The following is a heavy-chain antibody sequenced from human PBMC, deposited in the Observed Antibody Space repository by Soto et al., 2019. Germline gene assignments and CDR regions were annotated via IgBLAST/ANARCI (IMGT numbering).Heavy chain of an antibody. CDR3: ARAARYFDWLLRKYGMDV. V-gene: IGHV1-46*01. Sequence: ASVKVSCKASGYTFTSYYMHWVRQAPGQGLEWMGIINPSGGSTSYAQKFQGRVTITADESTSTAYMELSSLRSEDTAVYYCARAARYFDWLLRKYGMDVWGQGTTVTVSS. CDR2: INPSGGST. J-gene: IGHJ6*02. D-gene: IGHD3-9*01. CDR1: GYTFTSYY.